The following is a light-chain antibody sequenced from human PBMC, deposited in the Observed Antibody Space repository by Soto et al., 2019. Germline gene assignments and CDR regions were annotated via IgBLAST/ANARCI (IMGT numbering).Light chain of an antibody. CDR1: QSVSSSD. CDR2: GAS. V-gene: IGKV3-20*01. CDR3: QQYGSSRST. Sequence: EILMTQSPATLSVSPGERATLSCRASQSVSSSDLAWYQQKPGRALRLLIYGASSRATGIPDRFSGSGSGTDFTLTISRLEPEDFAVYYCQQYGSSRSTFGQGTRLEIK. J-gene: IGKJ5*01.